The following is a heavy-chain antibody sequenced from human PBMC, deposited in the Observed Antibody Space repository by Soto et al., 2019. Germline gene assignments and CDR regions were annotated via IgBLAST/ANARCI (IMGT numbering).Heavy chain of an antibody. CDR1: GGTFSSYT. Sequence: SVTVSCKASGGTFSSYTISWVRQAPGQGLEWMGRIIPILGIANYAQKFQGRVTITADKSTSTAYMELSSLRSEDTAVYYCARDSYGQGNYYYYYMDVWGKGTTVTVSS. V-gene: IGHV1-69*04. D-gene: IGHD3-10*01. CDR2: IIPILGIA. J-gene: IGHJ6*03. CDR3: ARDSYGQGNYYYYYMDV.